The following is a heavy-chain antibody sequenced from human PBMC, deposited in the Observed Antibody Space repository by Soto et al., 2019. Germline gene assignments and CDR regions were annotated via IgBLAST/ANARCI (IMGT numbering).Heavy chain of an antibody. Sequence: LRLSCAASGFTFSNFDMSWVRQAPGKGLEWVSGISTSGGTTYYADSVKGRFTSSRDNSKNTLYLQMTSLRAEDTAVYYCATGTAAPAHWGQGTPVTVSS. CDR2: ISTSGGTT. CDR1: GFTFSNFD. J-gene: IGHJ1*01. D-gene: IGHD6-13*01. V-gene: IGHV3-23*01. CDR3: ATGTAAPAH.